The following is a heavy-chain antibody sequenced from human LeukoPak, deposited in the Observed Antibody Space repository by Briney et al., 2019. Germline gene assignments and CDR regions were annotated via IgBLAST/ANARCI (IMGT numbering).Heavy chain of an antibody. J-gene: IGHJ4*02. CDR2: ISSSSSTI. V-gene: IGHV3-48*01. D-gene: IGHD6-19*01. Sequence: GGSLRLSCAASGFTFSIYRMNWVRQAPGKGLEWVSYISSSSSTIYYADSVKGRFTISRDNAKNSLYLQMNSLRAEDTAVYYCARDEGVADFDYWGQGTLVTVSS. CDR1: GFTFSIYR. CDR3: ARDEGVADFDY.